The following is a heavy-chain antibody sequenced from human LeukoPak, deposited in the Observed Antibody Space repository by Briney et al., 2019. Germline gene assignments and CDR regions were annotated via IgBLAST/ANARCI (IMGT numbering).Heavy chain of an antibody. Sequence: AASVKVSCKASGYTFTDYYMHWVRQAPGQGLEWMGWIDPNSGGTNYAQKFQGRVTMTRDTSISTAYMELSRLRSDDTAVYYCVGKAPTYYYYGMDVWGQGTTVTVSS. D-gene: IGHD4-23*01. CDR3: VGKAPTYYYYGMDV. V-gene: IGHV1-2*02. CDR1: GYTFTDYY. CDR2: IDPNSGGT. J-gene: IGHJ6*02.